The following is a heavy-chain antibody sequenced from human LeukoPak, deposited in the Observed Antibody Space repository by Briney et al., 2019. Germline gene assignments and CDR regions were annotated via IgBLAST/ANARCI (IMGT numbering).Heavy chain of an antibody. Sequence: ASVKVSCKASGYTFTSYGISWVRQAPGQGLEWMGWISAYNGNTNYAQKLQGRVTMTTDTSTSTAYMELRSLRSDDTVVYYCARCYGDYLGLDFDYWGQGTLVTVSS. CDR1: GYTFTSYG. CDR3: ARCYGDYLGLDFDY. V-gene: IGHV1-18*01. D-gene: IGHD4-17*01. CDR2: ISAYNGNT. J-gene: IGHJ4*02.